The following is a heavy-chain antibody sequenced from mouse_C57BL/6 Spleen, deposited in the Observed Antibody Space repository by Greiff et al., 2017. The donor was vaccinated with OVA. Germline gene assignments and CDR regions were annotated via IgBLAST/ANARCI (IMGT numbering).Heavy chain of an antibody. V-gene: IGHV5-4*03. D-gene: IGHD2-12*01. CDR2: ISDGGSYT. CDR3: ARVTTGSYWYFDV. CDR1: GFTFSSYA. Sequence: DVKLVESGGGLVKPGGSLKLSCAASGFTFSSYAMSWVRQTPEKRLEWVATISDGGSYTYYPDNVKGRFTISRDNAKNNLYLQMSHLKSEDTAMYYCARVTTGSYWYFDVWGTGTTVTVSS. J-gene: IGHJ1*03.